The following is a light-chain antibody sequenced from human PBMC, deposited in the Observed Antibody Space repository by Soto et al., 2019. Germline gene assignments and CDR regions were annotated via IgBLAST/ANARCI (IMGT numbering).Light chain of an antibody. Sequence: DIQMTQSPSTLSASVGDRVTITCRASQSISSWLAWYQQKPGKAPQVLIYKASNLEGGGPSTFSGCGSVTGFTFSISSLQPVSFLPYYCQHYNGSPYSFGQGTNLQIK. CDR1: QSISSW. CDR3: QHYNGSPYS. CDR2: KAS. J-gene: IGKJ2*01. V-gene: IGKV1-5*03.